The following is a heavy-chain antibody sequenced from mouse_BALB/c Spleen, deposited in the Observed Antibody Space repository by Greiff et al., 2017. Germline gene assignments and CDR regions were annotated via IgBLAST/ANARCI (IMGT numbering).Heavy chain of an antibody. CDR1: GYSITSGYY. J-gene: IGHJ4*01. CDR3: ASGVPSMDY. Sequence: EVKLMESGPGLVKPSQSLSLTCSVTGYSITSGYYWNWIRQFPGNKLEWMGYISYDGSNNYNPSLKNRISITRDTSKNQFFLKLNSVTTEDTATYYCASGVPSMDYWGQGTSVTVSS. V-gene: IGHV3-6*02. CDR2: ISYDGSN. D-gene: IGHD2-14*01.